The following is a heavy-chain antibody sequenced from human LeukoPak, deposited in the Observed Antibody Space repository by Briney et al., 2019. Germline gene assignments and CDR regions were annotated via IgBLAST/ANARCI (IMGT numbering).Heavy chain of an antibody. J-gene: IGHJ4*02. CDR1: GFTFSSYG. Sequence: PGRSLRLSCAASGFTFSSYGMHWVRQAPGKGLEWVAVISYDGSNKYYADSVKGRFTISRDNSKNTLYLQMNSLRAEDTAVYYCARETAGGDFDYWGQGTLVTVSS. CDR2: ISYDGSNK. D-gene: IGHD2-21*01. V-gene: IGHV3-30*03. CDR3: ARETAGGDFDY.